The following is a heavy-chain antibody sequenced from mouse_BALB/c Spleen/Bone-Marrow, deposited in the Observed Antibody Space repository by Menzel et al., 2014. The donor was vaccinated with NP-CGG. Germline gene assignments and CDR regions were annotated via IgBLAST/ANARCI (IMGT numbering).Heavy chain of an antibody. Sequence: DVQLQESGTVLARPGASVKMSCKASGYSFTSYWMHWVKQRPGQGLEWIGAIYPGNSDTSYNQKFKGKAKLTAVTSANTAYMELSSLTNEDSAVYCCTRFGSSYDWYFDVWGAGTTVTVSS. CDR3: TRFGSSYDWYFDV. CDR1: GYSFTSYW. V-gene: IGHV1-5*01. CDR2: IYPGNSDT. D-gene: IGHD1-1*01. J-gene: IGHJ1*01.